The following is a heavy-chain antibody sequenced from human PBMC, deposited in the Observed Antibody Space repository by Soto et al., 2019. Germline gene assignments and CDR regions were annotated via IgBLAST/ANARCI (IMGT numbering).Heavy chain of an antibody. Sequence: GGSLRLSCAASGFTFTDYALSWVRQAPGKGLEWVATISGIGGSTYLADTVKGRLSISRDNSKTTVSLLMNRLRAEDTAVYFCARGSSGYISSWYYFDYWGRGTLVTVSS. CDR1: GFTFTDYA. CDR2: ISGIGGST. CDR3: ARGSSGYISSWYYFDY. J-gene: IGHJ4*02. V-gene: IGHV3-23*01. D-gene: IGHD6-13*01.